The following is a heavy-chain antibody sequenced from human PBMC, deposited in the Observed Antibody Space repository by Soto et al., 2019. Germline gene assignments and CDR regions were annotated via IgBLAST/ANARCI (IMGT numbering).Heavy chain of an antibody. D-gene: IGHD5-12*01. V-gene: IGHV1-46*01. Sequence: SVKVPCKASGYTFTSYYMHWVRQAPGQGLEWMGIIDPSGGSTSYAQKFQGRVTMTRDTSTSTVYMELSSLRSEDTAVYYCARSGGYFWFDPWGQGTPVTVSS. CDR2: IDPSGGST. J-gene: IGHJ5*02. CDR1: GYTFTSYY. CDR3: ARSGGYFWFDP.